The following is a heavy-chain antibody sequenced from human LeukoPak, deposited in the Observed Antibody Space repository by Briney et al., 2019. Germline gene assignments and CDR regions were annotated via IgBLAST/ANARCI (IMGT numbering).Heavy chain of an antibody. CDR3: ARGVVVVAASCHFDY. D-gene: IGHD2-15*01. V-gene: IGHV4-34*01. J-gene: IGHJ4*02. CDR2: INHSGST. CDR1: GGSFSGYY. Sequence: SETLSLTCAVYGGSFSGYYWSWIRQPPGKGLEWIGEINHSGSTDYNPSLKSRVTISVDTSKNQFSLKLSSVTAADTAVYYCARGVVVVAASCHFDYWGQGTLVTVSS.